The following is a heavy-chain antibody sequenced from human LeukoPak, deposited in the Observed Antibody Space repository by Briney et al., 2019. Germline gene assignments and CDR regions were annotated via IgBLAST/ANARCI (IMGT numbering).Heavy chain of an antibody. Sequence: RPGGSLRLSCAASGFNFDEYGMTWVRQAPGKGLEWVSGINWNGGSRGYADSVKGRFTISRDNAKKFLYLQMNSLRAEDTAFYYCARGSSFSNFWGQGILVTVSS. V-gene: IGHV3-20*04. CDR1: GFNFDEYG. D-gene: IGHD6-13*01. CDR3: ARGSSFSNF. CDR2: INWNGGSR. J-gene: IGHJ4*02.